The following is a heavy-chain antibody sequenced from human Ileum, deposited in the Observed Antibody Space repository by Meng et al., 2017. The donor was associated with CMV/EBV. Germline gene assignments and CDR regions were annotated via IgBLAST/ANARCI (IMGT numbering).Heavy chain of an antibody. D-gene: IGHD2-15*01. CDR2: INTNTGNP. V-gene: IGHV7-4-1*02. Sequence: QVQLVQSGAEVKKPGASVKVSCKASGYTFTSSDINWVRQATGQGLEWMGWINTNTGNPTYAQGFTGRFVFSLDTSVSTAYLQISSLKAEDTAVYYCARRPRYCSGGSCYYFDYWGQGTLVTVSS. CDR1: GYTFTSSD. J-gene: IGHJ4*02. CDR3: ARRPRYCSGGSCYYFDY.